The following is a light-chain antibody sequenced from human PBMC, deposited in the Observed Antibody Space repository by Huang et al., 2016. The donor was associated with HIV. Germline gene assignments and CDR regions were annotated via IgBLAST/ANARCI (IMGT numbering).Light chain of an antibody. CDR1: HRISSW. J-gene: IGKJ1*01. CDR3: QQQWT. CDR2: KAS. V-gene: IGKV1-5*03. Sequence: DIQMTQSPSTLSAFVGDRVTITCRTSHRISSWLAWYQQKPGKAPNLLISKASNLESWVPSRFSGNGSGTEFTLTISCLQPDDLATYYCQQQWTFGQGTKVEI.